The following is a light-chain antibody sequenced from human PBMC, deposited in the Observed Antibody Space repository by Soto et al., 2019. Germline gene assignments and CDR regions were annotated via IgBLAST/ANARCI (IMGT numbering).Light chain of an antibody. V-gene: IGKV1-27*01. CDR1: QGIGVY. CDR3: QKYNSAPLT. J-gene: IGKJ4*01. Sequence: GYRVTITCRARQGIGVYLAWFQQKTGKGPKLLIYAASALQSGVPSRFSGSGSGTDFTLTISSLQPEDIATYYCQKYNSAPLTFCGGTRVEIK. CDR2: AAS.